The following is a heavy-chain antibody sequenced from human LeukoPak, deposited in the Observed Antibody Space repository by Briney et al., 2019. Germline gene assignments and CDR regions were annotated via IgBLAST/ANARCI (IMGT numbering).Heavy chain of an antibody. D-gene: IGHD2-2*01. J-gene: IGHJ6*02. V-gene: IGHV1-24*01. CDR2: FDPEDGET. Sequence: ASVKVSCKVSGYTLTELSMHWVRQAPGKGLEWMGGFDPEDGETIYAQKFQGRVTMTEDTSTDTAYMELSSLRSEDTAVYYCATVGYCSSTSCSDYYGMDVWGQGTTVTVSS. CDR3: ATVGYCSSTSCSDYYGMDV. CDR1: GYTLTELS.